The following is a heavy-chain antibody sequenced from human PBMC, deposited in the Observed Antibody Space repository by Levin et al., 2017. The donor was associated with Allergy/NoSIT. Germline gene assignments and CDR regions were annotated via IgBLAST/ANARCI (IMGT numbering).Heavy chain of an antibody. CDR3: ASLYPPGYYFYLAL. Sequence: GGSLRLSCAASGFAFHIYGMNWVRQAPGKGLEWVSSISAYSSERHYADSVKGRFTISRDNAENSLFLQMNSLRVDDPATYYCASLYPPGYYFYLALWGLGATVTVSS. CDR1: GFAFHIYG. J-gene: IGHJ6*03. CDR2: ISAYSSER. D-gene: IGHD6-13*01. V-gene: IGHV3-21*01.